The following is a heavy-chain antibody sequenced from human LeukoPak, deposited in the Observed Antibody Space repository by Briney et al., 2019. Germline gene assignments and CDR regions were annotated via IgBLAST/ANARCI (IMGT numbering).Heavy chain of an antibody. CDR2: IYYTGST. V-gene: IGHV4-59*01. CDR1: GGSISSYY. CDR3: VRDLSASNAFDI. Sequence: SETLSLTFTVSGGSISSYYWSWIRQPPGKGLEWIGYIYYTGSTNYNPSLKSRVTISVDTSKNQFSLKLSSVTAADTAVYYCVRDLSASNAFDIWGQGTMVTVSS. J-gene: IGHJ3*02.